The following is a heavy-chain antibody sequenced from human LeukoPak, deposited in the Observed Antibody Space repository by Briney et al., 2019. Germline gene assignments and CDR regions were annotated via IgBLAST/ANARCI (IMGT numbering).Heavy chain of an antibody. Sequence: SESLSLSCSVSGCSTSSSLWSWLRQPPGEGLEWIGFISSGGDRNYNPSFLGGVSTPATHSTGQASRVLTAGPAAEAAVFYCGVHGDCSGTNCLAFDVGGQGTMV. V-gene: IGHV4-4*09. J-gene: IGHJ3*01. CDR1: GCSTSSSL. CDR2: ISSGGDR. CDR3: GVHGDCSGTNCLAFDV. D-gene: IGHD2-15*01.